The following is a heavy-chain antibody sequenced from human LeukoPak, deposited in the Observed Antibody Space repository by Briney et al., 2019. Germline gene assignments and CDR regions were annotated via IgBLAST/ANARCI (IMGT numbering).Heavy chain of an antibody. Sequence: GGSLRLSCAASGFTFSNYWMSWVRQAPGKGLEWVANIKQDGSEKNYVESVKGRFTISRDNAKKSLFLQMNSLRAEDTAVYYCARDTGNFPHVSFDIWGQETMVTVSS. CDR2: IKQDGSEK. D-gene: IGHD1-7*01. CDR3: ARDTGNFPHVSFDI. V-gene: IGHV3-7*03. J-gene: IGHJ3*02. CDR1: GFTFSNYW.